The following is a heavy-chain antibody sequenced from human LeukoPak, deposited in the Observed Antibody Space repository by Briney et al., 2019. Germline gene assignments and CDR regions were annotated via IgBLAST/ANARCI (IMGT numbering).Heavy chain of an antibody. Sequence: GASVKVSCKASGYTFTGYYMHWVRQAPGQGLEWMGWINPNSGGTNYAQKFQGWVTMTRDTSISTAYMELSRLRFDDTAVYYCARDGGSGSYYYYGMDVWGQGTTVTVSS. CDR2: INPNSGGT. V-gene: IGHV1-2*04. J-gene: IGHJ6*02. CDR3: ARDGGSGSYYYYGMDV. D-gene: IGHD3-10*01. CDR1: GYTFTGYY.